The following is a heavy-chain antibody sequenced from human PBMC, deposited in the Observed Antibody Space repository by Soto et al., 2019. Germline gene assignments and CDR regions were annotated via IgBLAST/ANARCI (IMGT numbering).Heavy chain of an antibody. D-gene: IGHD2-2*01. V-gene: IGHV1-18*01. CDR2: ISAYNGNT. CDR1: GYTFTSYG. CDR3: ARDLGARGVVVPAASPDEIPRASGNYYMDV. J-gene: IGHJ6*03. Sequence: QVQLVQSGAEVKKPGASVKVSCKASGYTFTSYGISWVRQAPGQGLEWMGWISAYNGNTNYAQKLQGRVTMTTDTSTSTAYMELRSLRSDDTAVYYCARDLGARGVVVPAASPDEIPRASGNYYMDVWGKGTTVTVSS.